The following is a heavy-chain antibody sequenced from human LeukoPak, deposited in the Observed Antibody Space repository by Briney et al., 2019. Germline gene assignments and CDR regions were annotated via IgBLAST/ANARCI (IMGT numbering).Heavy chain of an antibody. Sequence: GGSLRLSCAASGFTFSSYAMHWVRQAPGKGLEWVAVISYDGSSKYYADSVKGRFTISRDNSKNTLYLQMNSLRAEDTAVYYCASGLQLWSHFDYWGQGTLVTVSS. CDR2: ISYDGSSK. D-gene: IGHD5-18*01. J-gene: IGHJ4*02. V-gene: IGHV3-30-3*01. CDR1: GFTFSSYA. CDR3: ASGLQLWSHFDY.